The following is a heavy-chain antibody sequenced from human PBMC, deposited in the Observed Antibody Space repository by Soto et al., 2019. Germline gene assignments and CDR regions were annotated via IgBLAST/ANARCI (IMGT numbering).Heavy chain of an antibody. D-gene: IGHD2-2*01. Sequence: GGSLRLSCAGSGFAFQQYTINWVRQAPGRGLEWVSGIYGSAAEKFYADSVKGRFTISRDNSRNMVYLQMNSLRDDDSAVYYCAKDREPDGLWHLAWWGQGTRVTVSS. J-gene: IGHJ4*01. V-gene: IGHV3-23*01. CDR3: AKDREPDGLWHLAW. CDR2: IYGSAAEK. CDR1: GFAFQQYT.